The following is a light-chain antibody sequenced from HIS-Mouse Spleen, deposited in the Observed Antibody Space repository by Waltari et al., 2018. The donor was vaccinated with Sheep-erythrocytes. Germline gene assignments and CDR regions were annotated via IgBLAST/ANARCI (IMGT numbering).Light chain of an antibody. CDR3: CSYAGSSTPWV. Sequence: QSALTQPASVSGSPGQSITISCPGTSRDVGRYNLASWYQQHPGKAPKLMIYEGSKRPSGVSNRFSGSKSGNTASLTISGLQAEDEADYYCCSYAGSSTPWVFGGGTKLTVL. V-gene: IGLV2-23*01. CDR2: EGS. CDR1: SRDVGRYNL. J-gene: IGLJ3*02.